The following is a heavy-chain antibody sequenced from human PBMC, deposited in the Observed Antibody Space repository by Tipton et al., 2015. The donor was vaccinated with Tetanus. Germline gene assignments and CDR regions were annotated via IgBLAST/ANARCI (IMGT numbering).Heavy chain of an antibody. CDR2: ISGSGGST. D-gene: IGHD6-19*01. Sequence: SLRLTCAASGFTFSSYAMSWVRQAPGKGLEWVSAISGSGGSTYYADSVKGRFTISRDNSKNTLYLQMNSLRAEDTAVYYCAKVRIAVAGTFDYWGQGTLVTVSS. CDR3: AKVRIAVAGTFDY. J-gene: IGHJ4*02. CDR1: GFTFSSYA. V-gene: IGHV3-23*01.